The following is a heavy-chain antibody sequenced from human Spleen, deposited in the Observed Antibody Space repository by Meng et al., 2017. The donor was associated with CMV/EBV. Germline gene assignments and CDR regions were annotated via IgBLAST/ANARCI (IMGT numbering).Heavy chain of an antibody. CDR3: VKGGTQDLDY. CDR2: IKQDGSEK. CDR1: GFTFSSYW. Sequence: GESLKISCGVSGFTFSSYWMSWVRQAPGKGLEWVANIKQDGSEKYYVDSVKGRFTIARDNAKNSLYLQMNSLRADDTAVYYCVKGGTQDLDYWGQGTLVTVSS. J-gene: IGHJ4*02. D-gene: IGHD1-26*01. V-gene: IGHV3-7*01.